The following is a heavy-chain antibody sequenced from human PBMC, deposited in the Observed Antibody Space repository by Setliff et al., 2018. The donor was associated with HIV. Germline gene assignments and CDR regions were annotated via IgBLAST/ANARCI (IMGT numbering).Heavy chain of an antibody. CDR1: GGTFSSYA. V-gene: IGHV1-69*10. CDR2: IIPILGIA. J-gene: IGHJ4*02. Sequence: SVKVSCKASGGTFSSYAINWVRQAPGQGLEWMGGIIPILGIANYAQKFQGRVTITADRSTSTAYMELSSLRSEDTAVYYCARDREYYYDNSGSPSFDYWGQGTQVTV. CDR3: ARDREYYYDNSGSPSFDY. D-gene: IGHD3-22*01.